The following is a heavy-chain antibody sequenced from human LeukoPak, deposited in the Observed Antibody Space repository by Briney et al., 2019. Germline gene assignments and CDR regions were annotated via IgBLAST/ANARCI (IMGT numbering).Heavy chain of an antibody. CDR2: IYYSGST. Sequence: PSETPSLTCTLSVGSISIRYWSRIRQPPGEGLEGIGYIYYSGSTNYSPPLKSRVTLSVDTSKNQFSLKLSSVTSAATAVYYCARIIAAAVNYYYMDVWGKGTTVTVSS. J-gene: IGHJ6*03. D-gene: IGHD6-13*01. CDR3: ARIIAAAVNYYYMDV. CDR1: VGSISIRY. V-gene: IGHV4-59*11.